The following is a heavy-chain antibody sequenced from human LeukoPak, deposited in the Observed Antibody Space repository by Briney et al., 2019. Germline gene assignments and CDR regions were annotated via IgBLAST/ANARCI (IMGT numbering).Heavy chain of an antibody. CDR1: GGSISSGGYY. D-gene: IGHD3-22*01. V-gene: IGHV4-31*03. J-gene: IGHJ5*02. Sequence: SETLSLTCTVSGGSISSGGYYWSWIRQHPGKGLEWIGYLYYSGSTYYNPSLESRVTISVDTSKNQFSLKLSSVTAADTAVYYCARVWVDDREIVVRNNWFDPWGQGTLVTVSS. CDR2: LYYSGST. CDR3: ARVWVDDREIVVRNNWFDP.